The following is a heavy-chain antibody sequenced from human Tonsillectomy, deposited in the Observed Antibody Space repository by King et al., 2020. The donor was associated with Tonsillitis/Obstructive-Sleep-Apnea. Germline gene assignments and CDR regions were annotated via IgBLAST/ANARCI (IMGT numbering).Heavy chain of an antibody. J-gene: IGHJ5*02. CDR1: GFTFSRYA. Sequence: VQLVESGGGVVQPGRSLRLSCAASGFTFSRYAMHWVRQAPGKGLEWVAVISFDGSNKDYADSVKCRFTISRDNSKNTQYLQMNSLRGEDTAVYYCAKELEEGGQGLTTDWFDPWGQGTLVTVSS. D-gene: IGHD4-11*01. V-gene: IGHV3-30*18. CDR3: AKELEEGGQGLTTDWFDP. CDR2: ISFDGSNK.